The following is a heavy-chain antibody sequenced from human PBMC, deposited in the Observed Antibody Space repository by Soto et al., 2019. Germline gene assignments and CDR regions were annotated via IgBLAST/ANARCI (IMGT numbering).Heavy chain of an antibody. Sequence: VASVKVSCKASGYTFTRYNVHWVRQAPGQGLEWMAIINPSGGTTYYVQKFEGRVTLTTDTSTSTVYMELSSLRSDDTAVYYCARVRGGGSEYFFDYWGQGTPVPVYS. CDR2: INPSGGTT. CDR1: GYTFTRYN. V-gene: IGHV1-46*01. CDR3: ARVRGGGSEYFFDY. J-gene: IGHJ4*02. D-gene: IGHD2-15*01.